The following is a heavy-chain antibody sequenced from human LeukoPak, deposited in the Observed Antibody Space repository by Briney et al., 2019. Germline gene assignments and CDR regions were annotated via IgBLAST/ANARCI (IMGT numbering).Heavy chain of an antibody. D-gene: IGHD1-26*01. CDR1: GASVGSAGFY. CDR2: VYYTANT. J-gene: IGHJ4*02. CDR3: ARTQSQSGSYRYYFGY. V-gene: IGHV4-61*08. Sequence: PSETLSLTCTVSGASVGSAGFYWSCIRQPPGGGLDWIGYVYYTANTNYNPSLKSRVTMSVDPSRNQFSLKVTSVTAADTAIYYCARTQSQSGSYRYYFGYWGQGTLVTVSS.